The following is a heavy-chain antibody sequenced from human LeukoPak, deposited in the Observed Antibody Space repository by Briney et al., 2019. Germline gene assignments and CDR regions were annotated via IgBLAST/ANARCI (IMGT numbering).Heavy chain of an antibody. D-gene: IGHD3-10*01. CDR3: ARDKKNYYGSDY. CDR1: GFSFSAYS. Sequence: GGSLRLSCAGSGFSFSAYSMNWVRQAPGKGLEWVAYISSASNHIYYGDSVKGRFTISRDNARNSVSLQMNSLRAEDTAVYYCARDKKNYYGSDYWGQRTLVTVSS. V-gene: IGHV3-21*01. J-gene: IGHJ4*02. CDR2: ISSASNHI.